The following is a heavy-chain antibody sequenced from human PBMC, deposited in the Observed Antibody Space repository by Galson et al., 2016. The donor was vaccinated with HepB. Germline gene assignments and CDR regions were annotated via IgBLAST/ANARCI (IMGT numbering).Heavy chain of an antibody. V-gene: IGHV3-23*01. CDR2: ISATGSST. D-gene: IGHD3-9*01. CDR3: ATNGPQLYFHWLNSFDY. Sequence: MSWVRQAPGKGLEWVSAISATGSSTYYADSVKGRFTISKDNSKNTLYLQMNGLRTEDTAIYYCATNGPQLYFHWLNSFDYWGQGTLVTVSS. J-gene: IGHJ4*02.